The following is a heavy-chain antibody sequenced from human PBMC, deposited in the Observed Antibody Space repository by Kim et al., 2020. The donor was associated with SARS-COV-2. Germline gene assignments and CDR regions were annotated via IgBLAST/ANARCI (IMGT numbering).Heavy chain of an antibody. CDR2: IYYSGNT. D-gene: IGHD3-16*02. Sequence: SETLSLTCTVSGGSISSGGYYWSWIRQHPGKGLEWIGYIYYSGNTYYNPSLKTRVTISRDTSQNQFSLKLSSVTAAETAVYYCARDRGTYQFDYWGQGTLVTVAS. V-gene: IGHV4-31*03. CDR1: GGSISSGGYY. CDR3: ARDRGTYQFDY. J-gene: IGHJ4*02.